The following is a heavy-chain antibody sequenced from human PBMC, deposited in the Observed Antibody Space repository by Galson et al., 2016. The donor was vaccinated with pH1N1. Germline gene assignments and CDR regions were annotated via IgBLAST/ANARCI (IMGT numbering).Heavy chain of an antibody. CDR2: INPNSGGT. V-gene: IGHV1-2*06. Sequence: SVKVSCKASGYTFTGYYMHWVRQAPGQGLEWMGRINPNSGGTNYAQKFQGRVTMTRDTSISTAYTELSRLRSDDTAVYYCARVYSRGGTYYPDAFDIWGQGTMVTVSS. D-gene: IGHD1-26*01. CDR3: ARVYSRGGTYYPDAFDI. CDR1: GYTFTGYY. J-gene: IGHJ3*02.